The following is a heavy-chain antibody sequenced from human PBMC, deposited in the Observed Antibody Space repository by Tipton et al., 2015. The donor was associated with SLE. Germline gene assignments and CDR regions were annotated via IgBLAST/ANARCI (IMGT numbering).Heavy chain of an antibody. CDR2: IYYTGST. Sequence: TLSLTCTVSGGSVSSGSDYWSWIRQPPGKGLEWIGNIYYTGSTNYNPSLKSRVTISVDTSKNQFSLKLSSVTAADTAVYYCASTNRVYDAFDIWGQGTMVTVSS. D-gene: IGHD1-14*01. J-gene: IGHJ3*02. CDR1: GGSVSSGSDY. CDR3: ASTNRVYDAFDI. V-gene: IGHV4-61*01.